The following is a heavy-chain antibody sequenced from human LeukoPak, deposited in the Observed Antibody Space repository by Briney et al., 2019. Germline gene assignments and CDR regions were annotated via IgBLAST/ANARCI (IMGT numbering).Heavy chain of an antibody. CDR1: GFTFSNFE. CDR2: INTDGRST. D-gene: IGHD4-23*01. Sequence: PGGSLRLSCAAPGFTFSNFEMNWVRQAPGKGLVWVSGINTDGRSTSYADSVKGRFTISRDNAKNTLYLQMNSLRAEDTAVYYCYGANAEHWGQGTLVTVSS. CDR3: YGANAEH. J-gene: IGHJ1*01. V-gene: IGHV3-74*01.